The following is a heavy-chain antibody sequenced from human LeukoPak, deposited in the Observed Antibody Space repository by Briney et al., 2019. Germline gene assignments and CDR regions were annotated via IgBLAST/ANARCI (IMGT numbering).Heavy chain of an antibody. J-gene: IGHJ1*01. V-gene: IGHV4-39*01. D-gene: IGHD3-3*01. CDR1: RASIRTPDYY. Sequence: SETLSLTCTVSRASIRTPDYYCAWVRQPPGKGLEWIGSIYVGGNTYHNLSLRSRVSISADTSKNQFSLKLTSVTAADTAVYYCVRLRGYNTGYHEYFDHWGQGTQVTVSS. CDR3: VRLRGYNTGYHEYFDH. CDR2: IYVGGNT.